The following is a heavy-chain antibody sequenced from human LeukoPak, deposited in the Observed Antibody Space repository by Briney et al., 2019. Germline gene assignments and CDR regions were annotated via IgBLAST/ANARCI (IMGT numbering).Heavy chain of an antibody. J-gene: IGHJ3*02. CDR2: IHYSGST. Sequence: SETLSLTCTVSGDSISTYYWSWIRQPPGKGLEWIGYIHYSGSTNYNPSLKSRVTISVDTSKNQFSLILSSVTAADTAVYYCARNVRSYDSSARLDIWGQGTMVTVSS. CDR1: GDSISTYY. V-gene: IGHV4-59*01. CDR3: ARNVRSYDSSARLDI. D-gene: IGHD3-22*01.